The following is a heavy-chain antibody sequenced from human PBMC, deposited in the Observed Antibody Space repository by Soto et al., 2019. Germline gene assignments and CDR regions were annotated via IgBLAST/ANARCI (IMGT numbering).Heavy chain of an antibody. CDR1: GFTFSSYG. J-gene: IGHJ6*02. CDR2: IWYDGSNK. CDR3: ARASFMTTVTIGYYYGMDV. D-gene: IGHD4-17*01. Sequence: PGGSLRLSCAAAGFTFSSYGMHWVRQAPGKGLEWVAGIWYDGSNKYYADSVKGRFTISRDNSKNTLYLQMNSLRAEDTAVYYCARASFMTTVTIGYYYGMDVWGQGTTVTVSS. V-gene: IGHV3-33*01.